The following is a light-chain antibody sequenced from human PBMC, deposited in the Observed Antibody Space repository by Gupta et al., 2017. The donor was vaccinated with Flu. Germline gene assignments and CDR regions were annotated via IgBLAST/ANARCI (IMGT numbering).Light chain of an antibody. J-gene: IGKJ1*01. V-gene: IGKV3-20*01. CDR2: GAS. CDR1: QSVSSSY. CDR3: QQDGRSPWT. Sequence: AFTHSPGTLSLSPGDRATLSCRASQSVSSSYLAWYQQKPGQAPRLIIYGASSRATGIPDRFSGSGSGTDFTLTISRLEPEDFAVYYCQQDGRSPWTFGQGTKVEIK.